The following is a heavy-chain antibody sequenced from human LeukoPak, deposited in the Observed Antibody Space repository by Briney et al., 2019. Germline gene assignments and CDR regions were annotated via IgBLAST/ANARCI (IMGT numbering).Heavy chain of an antibody. CDR1: GGSFSGYY. D-gene: IGHD3-3*01. CDR3: AREGDFWSGLPDYYYYMDV. V-gene: IGHV4-34*01. CDR2: INHSGST. J-gene: IGHJ6*03. Sequence: SETLSLTCAVYGGSFSGYYWSWIRQPPGKGLEWIGEINHSGSTNYNPSLKSRVTISVDTSKNQFSLKLSSVTAADTAVYYCAREGDFWSGLPDYYYYMDVWGKGTTVTVSS.